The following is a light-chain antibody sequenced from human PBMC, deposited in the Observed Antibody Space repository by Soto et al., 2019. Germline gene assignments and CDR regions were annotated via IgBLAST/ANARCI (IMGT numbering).Light chain of an antibody. CDR3: QHYTNWPPIT. Sequence: ILMTQSPVTVSVSPGDSATLSCRASQSIGSNLAWYQQKPGQAPRLLIYAASTRVTGLPGRFSGRGSGTEFTLTISGLQSEDFAIYYCQHYTNWPPITCGQGTRLEI. CDR2: AAS. V-gene: IGKV3-15*01. CDR1: QSIGSN. J-gene: IGKJ5*01.